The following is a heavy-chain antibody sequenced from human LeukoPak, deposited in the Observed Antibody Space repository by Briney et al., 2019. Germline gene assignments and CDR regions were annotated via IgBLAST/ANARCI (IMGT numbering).Heavy chain of an antibody. CDR1: GFTFSSYG. D-gene: IGHD1-26*01. Sequence: GRSLRLSCAASGFTFSSYGMHWVRQAPGKGLEWVAVISYDGSNKYYADSVKGRFTISRDNSKNTLYLQMNSLRAEDTAVYYCAKERGSGSCRYYFDYWGQGTLVTVSS. V-gene: IGHV3-30*18. CDR2: ISYDGSNK. J-gene: IGHJ4*02. CDR3: AKERGSGSCRYYFDY.